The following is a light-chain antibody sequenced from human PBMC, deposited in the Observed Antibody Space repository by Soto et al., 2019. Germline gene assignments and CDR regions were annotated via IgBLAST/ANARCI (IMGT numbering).Light chain of an antibody. V-gene: IGLV2-14*01. CDR2: DVG. CDR3: SSYTTTIQYV. CDR1: SSDIGTYNY. Sequence: QSALTQPASVSGSPGQSITISCTGTSSDIGTYNYVSWFQHHPGKAPKLILHDVGNRPSGVSYRFSGSKSGNTASLTISGLQAEDEADYHCSSYTTTIQYVFGTGTKLTVL. J-gene: IGLJ1*01.